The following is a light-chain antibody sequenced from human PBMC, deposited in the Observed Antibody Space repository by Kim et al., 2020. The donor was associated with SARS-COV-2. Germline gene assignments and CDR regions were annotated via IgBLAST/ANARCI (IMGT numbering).Light chain of an antibody. CDR3: VLYMGSGISWV. J-gene: IGLJ3*02. V-gene: IGLV8-61*01. CDR1: SGSVSTSYY. Sequence: QAVVTQEPSFSVSPGGTVTLTCGLSSGSVSTSYYPSWYQQTPGQAPRTLIYSTNTRSSGVPDRFSGSILGNKAALTITGAQADDESAYYCVLYMGSGISWVFGGGTQLTVL. CDR2: STN.